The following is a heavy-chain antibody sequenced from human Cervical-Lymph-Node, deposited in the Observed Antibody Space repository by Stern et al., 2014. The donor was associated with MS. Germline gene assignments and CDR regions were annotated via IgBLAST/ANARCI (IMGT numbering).Heavy chain of an antibody. Sequence: EVQLLESGAEVKKPGESLKISCKGSGYTFTNNWIAWVRQMPGKGLEWMGIIYPDDSDIRYAPSLKAQVPIPADKSISTAYLRWSSLKPADSPVYYCARPPPRRKWDDPNYGMDVWGQGTTVTVSS. CDR2: IYPDDSDI. D-gene: IGHD1-1*01. V-gene: IGHV5-51*03. CDR1: GYTFTNNW. CDR3: ARPPPRRKWDDPNYGMDV. J-gene: IGHJ6*02.